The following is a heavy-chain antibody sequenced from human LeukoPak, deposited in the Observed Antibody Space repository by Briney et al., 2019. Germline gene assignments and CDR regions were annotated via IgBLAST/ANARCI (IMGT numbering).Heavy chain of an antibody. J-gene: IGHJ5*02. CDR3: ARTSGVDSSGWYRDYNWFDP. D-gene: IGHD6-19*01. V-gene: IGHV4-34*01. Sequence: SETLSLTCAVYGGSFSGYYWSWIRQPPGKGLEWIGEINHSGSTNYNPSLKSRVTISVDTSKNQFSLKLSSVTAADTAVYYCARTSGVDSSGWYRDYNWFDPWGQGTLVTVSS. CDR2: INHSGST. CDR1: GGSFSGYY.